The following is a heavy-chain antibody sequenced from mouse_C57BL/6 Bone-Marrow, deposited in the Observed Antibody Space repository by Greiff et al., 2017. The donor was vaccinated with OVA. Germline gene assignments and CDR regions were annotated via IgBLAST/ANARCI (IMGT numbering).Heavy chain of an antibody. CDR2: IDPEDGET. V-gene: IGHV14-2*01. J-gene: IGHJ4*01. Sequence: EVKLVESGAELVKPGASVKLSCTASGFNIKDYYMHWVKQRTEQGLEWIGRIDPEDGETKYAPKFQGKATITADTSSNTAYLQLSSLTSEDTAVYYCARGYLITTVVYYAMDYWGQGTSVTVSS. CDR1: GFNIKDYY. CDR3: ARGYLITTVVYYAMDY. D-gene: IGHD1-1*01.